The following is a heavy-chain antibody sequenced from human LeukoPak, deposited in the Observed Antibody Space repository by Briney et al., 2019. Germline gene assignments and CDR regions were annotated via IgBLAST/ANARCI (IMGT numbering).Heavy chain of an antibody. Sequence: GGSLRLSCAASGFTFSSYGMHGVRQAPGKGLEWVANVKQDGSEKYYVASVKGRFTISRDNAKNSLYLQMNSLRAEDTAVYYCATRYFALWGRATLVTVSS. CDR3: ATRYFAL. CDR1: GFTFSSYG. CDR2: VKQDGSEK. V-gene: IGHV3-7*01. J-gene: IGHJ2*01.